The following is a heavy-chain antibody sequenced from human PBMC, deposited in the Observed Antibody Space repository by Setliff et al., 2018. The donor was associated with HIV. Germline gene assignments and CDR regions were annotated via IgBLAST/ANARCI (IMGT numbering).Heavy chain of an antibody. CDR3: ARRGRDGVFIMFATGFDT. J-gene: IGHJ5*02. CDR1: GGSINSGGYY. CDR2: IFYIWST. V-gene: IGHV4-30-4*01. D-gene: IGHD2-8*01. Sequence: SETLSLTCTVSGGSINSGGYYWSWIRQHPWKGLEWIGYIFYIWSTSYNPSLESRLTLSVDTSDNPFSLKLHSLTAADTAVDYCARRGRDGVFIMFATGFDTWGKGALVTVSS.